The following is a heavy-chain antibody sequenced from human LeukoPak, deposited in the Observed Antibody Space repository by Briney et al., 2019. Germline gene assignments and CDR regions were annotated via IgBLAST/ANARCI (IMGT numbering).Heavy chain of an antibody. V-gene: IGHV3-74*01. D-gene: IGHD6-19*01. J-gene: IGHJ4*02. Sequence: PGGSLRLSCAASGFTFSSYWMHWVRQAPGKGLVWVSRINSDGSSTSYADSVKGRSTISRDNAKNTLYLQMNSLRAEDTAVYYCARASGWVYFDYWGQGTLVTVSS. CDR1: GFTFSSYW. CDR2: INSDGSST. CDR3: ARASGWVYFDY.